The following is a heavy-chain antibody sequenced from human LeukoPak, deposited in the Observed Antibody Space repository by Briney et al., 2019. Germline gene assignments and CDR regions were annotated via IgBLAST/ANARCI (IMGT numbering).Heavy chain of an antibody. D-gene: IGHD1-26*01. J-gene: IGHJ4*02. CDR3: AKLGVGTTFDY. CDR2: ISIDGSST. CDR1: GFTFSNCG. Sequence: GGSLRLSCAASGFTFSNCGMHWVRQVPGKGLVWVSRISIDGSSTNYADSVKGRFTISRDNAKNTVYLQMNSLRPEDTAVYYCAKLGVGTTFDYWGQGTLVTVSS. V-gene: IGHV3-74*01.